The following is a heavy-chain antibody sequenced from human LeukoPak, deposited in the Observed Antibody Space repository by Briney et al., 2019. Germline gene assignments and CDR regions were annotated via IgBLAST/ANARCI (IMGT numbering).Heavy chain of an antibody. Sequence: SVKVSCKASGGTFSGYAISWVRQAPGQGLEWMGGIIPIFATTNYAQKFQGRVTITTDESTSTAYMELSSLRSEDTAVYYCARVSRGHRGYFDSWGQGTLVTVSS. J-gene: IGHJ4*02. CDR1: GGTFSGYA. V-gene: IGHV1-69*05. D-gene: IGHD1-14*01. CDR3: ARVSRGHRGYFDS. CDR2: IIPIFATT.